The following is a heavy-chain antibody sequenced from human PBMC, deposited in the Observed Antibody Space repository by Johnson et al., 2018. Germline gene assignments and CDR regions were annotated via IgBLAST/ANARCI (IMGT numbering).Heavy chain of an antibody. V-gene: IGHV3-48*02. CDR2: ISSSSSVI. J-gene: IGHJ3*02. CDR3: VREYIGSAGRAFDI. D-gene: IGHD3-10*01. CDR1: GFTFSTYS. Sequence: EVQLVESGGGLVQPGGSLRLSCAASGFTFSTYSMNWVRQAPGKGLEWVSYISSSSSVIYYADSVKGRFTISRDNSKNSLYLHISSLRDEDTAVYYCVREYIGSAGRAFDIWGQGTMVTVSS.